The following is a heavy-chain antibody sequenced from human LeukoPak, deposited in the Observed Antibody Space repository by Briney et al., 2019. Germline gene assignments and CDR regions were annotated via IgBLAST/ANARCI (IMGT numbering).Heavy chain of an antibody. D-gene: IGHD4-23*01. V-gene: IGHV3-30*18. CDR3: AKVMITVVTTSKLDS. CDR2: MSYDGSAQ. Sequence: AGTSLRLSCAASGFTFSQYAMHWVRQAPGKGLEWVAVMSYDGSAQYYADSVEGRFTISRDNSKKTLYLQMNSLRGDDTAFYYCAKVMITVVTTSKLDSWGQGTLVTVSS. J-gene: IGHJ4*02. CDR1: GFTFSQYA.